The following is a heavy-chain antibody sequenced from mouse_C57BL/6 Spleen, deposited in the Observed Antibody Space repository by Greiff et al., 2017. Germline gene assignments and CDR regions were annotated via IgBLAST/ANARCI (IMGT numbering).Heavy chain of an antibody. CDR3: AREGFHGGAWFAY. V-gene: IGHV1-47*01. J-gene: IGHJ3*01. CDR1: GYTFTTYP. Sequence: QVQLQQSGPELVKPGASVKISCKASGYTFTTYPIEWMKQNHGKSLEWIGNFHPYNDDTKYNEKFKGKATLTVEKSSSTVYLELSRLTSDDAAVYYCAREGFHGGAWFAYWGQGTLVTVSA. CDR2: FHPYNDDT.